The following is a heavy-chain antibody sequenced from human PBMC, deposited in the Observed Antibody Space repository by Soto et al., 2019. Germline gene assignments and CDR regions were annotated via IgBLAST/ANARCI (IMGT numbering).Heavy chain of an antibody. CDR1: GFTFSSHA. J-gene: IGHJ4*02. D-gene: IGHD6-19*01. CDR2: ITGSGASS. CDR3: AKDLQFSGWLSAQTFDY. Sequence: GSLRLSCAVSGFTFSSHAMSWVRQAPWKGLECVSSITGSGASSYYADSVKGRFTISRDKSKNTLYLQMNSLRAEDTAVYYCAKDLQFSGWLSAQTFDYWGQGTQVTVSS. V-gene: IGHV3-23*01.